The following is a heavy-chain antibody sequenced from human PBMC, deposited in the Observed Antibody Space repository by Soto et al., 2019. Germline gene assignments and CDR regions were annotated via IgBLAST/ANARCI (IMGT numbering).Heavy chain of an antibody. V-gene: IGHV3-23*01. Sequence: GGSLRLSCAASGFTFSSYAMTWVRQAPGKGLEWVSGISGSGATTSYADSVKGRFTVSRDNSKNTLYLQMNSLRVEDTAVYYCARDQLYYNDISGRPLNAFDVWGQGTMVTVSS. J-gene: IGHJ3*01. D-gene: IGHD3-22*01. CDR2: ISGSGATT. CDR3: ARDQLYYNDISGRPLNAFDV. CDR1: GFTFSSYA.